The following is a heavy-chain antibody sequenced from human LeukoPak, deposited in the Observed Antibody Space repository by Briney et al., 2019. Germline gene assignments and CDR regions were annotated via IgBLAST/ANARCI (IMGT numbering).Heavy chain of an antibody. CDR3: ARGYSYGNDAFDI. CDR2: INHSGST. Sequence: PSETLSLTCAVYGGSFSGYYWSWIRQPPGKGLEWIGEINHSGSTNYNPSLKSRVTISVDTSKNQFSLKRSSVTAAETPVYYCARGYSYGNDAFDIWGQGTMVTVSS. CDR1: GGSFSGYY. V-gene: IGHV4-34*01. D-gene: IGHD5-18*01. J-gene: IGHJ3*02.